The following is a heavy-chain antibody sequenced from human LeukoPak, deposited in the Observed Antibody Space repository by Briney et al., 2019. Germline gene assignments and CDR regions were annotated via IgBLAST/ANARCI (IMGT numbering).Heavy chain of an antibody. J-gene: IGHJ4*02. CDR3: ARDKGTGSHFDY. CDR2: IYYSGST. V-gene: IGHV4-39*02. D-gene: IGHD7-27*01. Sequence: SETLSLTCTVSGGSISSSSYYWGWIRQPPGKGLEWIGSIYYSGSTYYNPSLKSRVTISVDTSKNQFSLKLSSVTAADTAVYYCARDKGTGSHFDYWGQGTLVTVSS. CDR1: GGSISSSSYY.